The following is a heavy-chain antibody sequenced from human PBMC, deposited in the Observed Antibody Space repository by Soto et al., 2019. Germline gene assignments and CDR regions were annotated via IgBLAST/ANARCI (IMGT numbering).Heavy chain of an antibody. D-gene: IGHD2-2*02. Sequence: GESLKISCKGSGYSFTSYWISWVRQMPGKGLEWMGRIDPSDSYTNYSPSFQGHVTISADKSISTAYLQWSSLKASDTAMYYCARHRGSLFYCSSTSCYSREDWFDPWGQGTLVTVSS. V-gene: IGHV5-10-1*01. CDR2: IDPSDSYT. CDR1: GYSFTSYW. CDR3: ARHRGSLFYCSSTSCYSREDWFDP. J-gene: IGHJ5*02.